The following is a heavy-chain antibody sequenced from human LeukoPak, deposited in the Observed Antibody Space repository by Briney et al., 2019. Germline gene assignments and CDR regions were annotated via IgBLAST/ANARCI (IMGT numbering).Heavy chain of an antibody. V-gene: IGHV4-4*07. CDR3: AREPPPDFWSGYYPFDY. J-gene: IGHJ4*02. D-gene: IGHD3-3*01. Sequence: SETLSLTCTVSGGSISSYYWSWIRQPAGKGLEWIGRIYTSGSTNYNPSLKSRVTMSVDTSKNQFSLKLSSVTAADTAVYYCAREPPPDFWSGYYPFDYWGQGTLVTVSS. CDR2: IYTSGST. CDR1: GGSISSYY.